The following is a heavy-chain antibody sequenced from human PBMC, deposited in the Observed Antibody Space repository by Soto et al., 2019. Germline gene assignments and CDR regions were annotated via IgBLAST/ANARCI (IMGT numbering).Heavy chain of an antibody. J-gene: IGHJ6*02. CDR2: ITGSGTST. CDR3: GTSPDFYYYTMDV. Sequence: RLSCAASGFTFSGYAMTWVRQAPGKGLEWVSSITGSGTSTYYADSVKGRFIISRDNSKNTVSLQMNSLRADDTAVYYRGTSPDFYYYTMDVWGQGTTVTVSS. CDR1: GFTFSGYA. V-gene: IGHV3-23*01.